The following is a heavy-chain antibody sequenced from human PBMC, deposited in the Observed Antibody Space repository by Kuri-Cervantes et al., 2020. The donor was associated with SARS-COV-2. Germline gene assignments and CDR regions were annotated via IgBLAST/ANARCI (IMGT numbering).Heavy chain of an antibody. V-gene: IGHV1-8*03. CDR3: AREGHDYSSLRTPYYYYYMDV. J-gene: IGHJ6*03. D-gene: IGHD4-11*01. CDR1: GYTFTSYG. CDR2: MNPNSGNT. Sequence: ASVKVSCKASGYTFTSYGISWVRQATGQGLEWMGWMNPNSGNTGYAQKFQGRVTITRNTSISTAYMELSSLRAEDTAVYYCAREGHDYSSLRTPYYYYYMDVWGKGTTVTVSS.